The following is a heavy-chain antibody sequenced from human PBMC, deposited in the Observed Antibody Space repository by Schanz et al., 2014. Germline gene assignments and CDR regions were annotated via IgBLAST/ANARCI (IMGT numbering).Heavy chain of an antibody. D-gene: IGHD3-22*01. CDR1: GFTFSSYD. CDR2: LWHDGSKK. CDR3: ARVDSSGYFFDN. V-gene: IGHV3-33*01. Sequence: QVQLVESGGGVVQPGRSLRLSCVASGFTFSSYDVFWVRQAPGKGLEWVAILWHDGSKKYYADSVKGRFTVSRDNSKNTVHLQMSSLRVEDTAVYYCARVDSSGYFFDNWGQGTRVTVSS. J-gene: IGHJ4*02.